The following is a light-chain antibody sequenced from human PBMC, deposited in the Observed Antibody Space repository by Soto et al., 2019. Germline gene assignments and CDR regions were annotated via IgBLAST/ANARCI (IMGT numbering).Light chain of an antibody. CDR1: QSISSW. CDR3: QQYESYSPWT. J-gene: IGKJ1*01. V-gene: IGKV1-5*01. CDR2: DAS. Sequence: DIQMTQSPSALSASVGARAPITCRASQSISSWLAWYQQKPGKAPKLLIYDASTLQSGVPSRYSGSGSGTEFTLTISNLQPDDFATYYCQQYESYSPWTFGQGTKVDI.